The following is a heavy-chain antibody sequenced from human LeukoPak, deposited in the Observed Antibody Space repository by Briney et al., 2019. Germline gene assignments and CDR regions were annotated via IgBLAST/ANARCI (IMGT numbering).Heavy chain of an antibody. D-gene: IGHD3-3*01. J-gene: IGHJ4*02. CDR2: ISGSGGST. CDR3: AKDRHLLGRITIFGVVIIGPIDY. Sequence: GGSLRLSCGASRLTLSTYTMNWVRQAPGKGLEWVSAISGSGGSTYYADSVKGRFAISRDNSKNTLYLQMNSLRAEDTAVYYCAKDRHLLGRITIFGVVIIGPIDYWGQGTLVTVSS. V-gene: IGHV3-23*01. CDR1: RLTLSTYT.